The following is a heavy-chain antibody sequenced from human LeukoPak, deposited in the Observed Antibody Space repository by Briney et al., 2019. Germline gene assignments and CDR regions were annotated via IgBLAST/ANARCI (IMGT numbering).Heavy chain of an antibody. J-gene: IGHJ4*02. V-gene: IGHV4-34*01. D-gene: IGHD5-24*01. Sequence: SDTLSLTCTVYGGSFSGSYWTWIRQPPGKGLEWIGEINHSEKTNYNPSLKSRVTISVDKSKNQFSLKLSSVTAADTAVYYCARAGWLRRYCDYWGQGTLVTVSS. CDR2: INHSEKT. CDR3: ARAGWLRRYCDY. CDR1: GGSFSGSY.